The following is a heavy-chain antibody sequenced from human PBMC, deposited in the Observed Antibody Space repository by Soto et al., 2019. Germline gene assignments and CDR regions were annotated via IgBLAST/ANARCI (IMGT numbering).Heavy chain of an antibody. Sequence: QVQLVQSEAEVEKPGASVKVSCKASGYTFTNYAVHWVRQAPGQRLEWMGWINAGNGNTRFSQNLQGRVTITRDTSERTVYMELSSLRSEDTAVYYCARGHLAVVPVASWFYYMDVWGKGTTVTVSS. J-gene: IGHJ6*03. V-gene: IGHV1-3*01. CDR1: GYTFTNYA. CDR3: ARGHLAVVPVASWFYYMDV. CDR2: INAGNGNT. D-gene: IGHD2-2*01.